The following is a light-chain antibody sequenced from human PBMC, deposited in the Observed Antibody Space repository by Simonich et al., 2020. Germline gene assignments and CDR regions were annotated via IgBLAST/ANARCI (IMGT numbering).Light chain of an antibody. J-gene: IGLJ3*02. Sequence: QSVLTQPPSVSGAPGQRVTISCTGSSSNIGAGYDVHWYQQPPGTAPKLLIYGNSNRPSGVPDRFSGSKSGTSASLAITGLQAEDEADYYCCSYAGSSTFNWVFGGGTKLTVL. CDR3: CSYAGSSTFNWV. CDR1: SSNIGAGYD. V-gene: IGLV1-40*01. CDR2: GNS.